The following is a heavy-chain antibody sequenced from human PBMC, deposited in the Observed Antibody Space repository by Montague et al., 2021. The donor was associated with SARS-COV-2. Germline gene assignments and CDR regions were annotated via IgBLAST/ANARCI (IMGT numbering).Heavy chain of an antibody. CDR1: GGSFSTGDSY. Sequence: SETLSLTCSFSGGSFSTGDSYWGWLRQPPGKGLEWIGDIHYAGSAYYNPSLRSRVTISADTSKNQFSLKLNSVTAADTAVYYCVATYNSNQYCFDYWGQGTLVTVSS. CDR3: VATYNSNQYCFDY. D-gene: IGHD1-14*01. V-gene: IGHV4-39*01. J-gene: IGHJ4*02. CDR2: IHYAGSA.